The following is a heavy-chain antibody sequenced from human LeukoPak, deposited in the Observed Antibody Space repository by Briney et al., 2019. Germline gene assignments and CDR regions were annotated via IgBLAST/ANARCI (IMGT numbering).Heavy chain of an antibody. D-gene: IGHD2-8*01. CDR2: ITTGGRP. CDR1: GFTFSNYA. Sequence: PGGSLRLSCAASGFTFSNYAMSWVRQAPGKGLEWVSGITTGGRPYYADSVKGRFTISRDNSKNTVYLQMNSLRAEDTAVYWGVKNGALGGDYFHPWGPGTLFTVS. CDR3: VKNGALGGDYFHP. V-gene: IGHV3-23*01. J-gene: IGHJ1*01.